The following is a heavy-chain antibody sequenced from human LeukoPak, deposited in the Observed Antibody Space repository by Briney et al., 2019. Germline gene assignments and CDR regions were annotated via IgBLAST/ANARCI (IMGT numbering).Heavy chain of an antibody. CDR3: ARENSIVGAIYGY. J-gene: IGHJ4*02. V-gene: IGHV3-30*02. D-gene: IGHD1-26*01. Sequence: PGGSLRLSCAASGFTFSSYGMHWVRQAPGKGLEWVAFIRYDGSNKYYADSVKGRFTISRDNAKNSLYLQMNSLRAEDTAVYYCARENSIVGAIYGYWGQGTLVTVSS. CDR2: IRYDGSNK. CDR1: GFTFSSYG.